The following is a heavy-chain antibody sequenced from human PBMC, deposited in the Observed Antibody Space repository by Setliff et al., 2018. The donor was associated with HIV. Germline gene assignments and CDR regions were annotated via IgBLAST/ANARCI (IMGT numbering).Heavy chain of an antibody. CDR1: GYTFTSYA. CDR3: ARAGWDSSGYYAPEGYFQH. Sequence: ASVMVSCKASGYTFTSYAMHWVRQAPGQRLEWMGWINAGNGNTKYSQKFQGRVTITRDTSASTAYMELSSLRSEDTAVYYCARAGWDSSGYYAPEGYFQHWGQGTLVTVSS. D-gene: IGHD3-22*01. V-gene: IGHV1-3*01. CDR2: INAGNGNT. J-gene: IGHJ1*01.